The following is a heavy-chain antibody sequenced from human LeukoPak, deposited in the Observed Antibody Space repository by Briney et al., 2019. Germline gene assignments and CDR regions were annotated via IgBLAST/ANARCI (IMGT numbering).Heavy chain of an antibody. CDR1: GYTFTSYY. V-gene: IGHV1-46*01. Sequence: ASVKVSCKASGYTFTSYYIHWVRQAPGQGLEWMGIINPSGGSTTYAQKFQGRATMTRDTSTSTVYMELSSLRSEDTAVYYCARLHGSGSYIDYWGLGTLVTVSS. CDR2: INPSGGST. CDR3: ARLHGSGSYIDY. J-gene: IGHJ4*02. D-gene: IGHD3-10*01.